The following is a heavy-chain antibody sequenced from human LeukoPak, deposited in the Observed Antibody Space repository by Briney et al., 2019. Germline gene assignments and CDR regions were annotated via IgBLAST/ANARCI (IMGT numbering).Heavy chain of an antibody. V-gene: IGHV3-7*01. CDR3: ARIKEYGFDI. Sequence: GGSLRLSCAGSAFTFSSYWMSWVRQAPGKGPEWVANIKDDGSEKCYLDSVKGRFTISRDNAKNSLYLQMNSLRAEDTAVYSCARIKEYGFDIWGQGTMVTVSS. D-gene: IGHD3-10*01. J-gene: IGHJ3*02. CDR1: AFTFSSYW. CDR2: IKDDGSEK.